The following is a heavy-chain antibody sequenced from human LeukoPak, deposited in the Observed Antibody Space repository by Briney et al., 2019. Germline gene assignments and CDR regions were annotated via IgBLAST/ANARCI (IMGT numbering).Heavy chain of an antibody. CDR3: ARSKDILTGYCFDY. CDR2: IPYSGST. V-gene: IGHV4-39*07. Sequence: WVRHAPGKGLEWIGSIPYSGSTYYNPSLKSRVTISVDTSKNQFSLKLSSVTAADTAVYYCARSKDILTGYCFDYWGQGTLVTVSS. D-gene: IGHD3-9*01. J-gene: IGHJ4*02.